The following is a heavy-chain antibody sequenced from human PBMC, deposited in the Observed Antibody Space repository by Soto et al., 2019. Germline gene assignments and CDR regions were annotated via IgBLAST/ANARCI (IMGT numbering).Heavy chain of an antibody. CDR1: GFTFSTYG. CDR2: ILYDGSNK. V-gene: IGHV3-30*18. D-gene: IGHD1-26*01. Sequence: QVPLVESGGGVVQPGRSLRLSCAASGFTFSTYGMHWVRQAPGKGLEWVAVILYDGSNKYYADSVKGRFTISRDNSKNTLYLQMNSLRSEDTAVYYCAKYIYSGNYDGSIDYWGQGTLVTVSS. J-gene: IGHJ4*02. CDR3: AKYIYSGNYDGSIDY.